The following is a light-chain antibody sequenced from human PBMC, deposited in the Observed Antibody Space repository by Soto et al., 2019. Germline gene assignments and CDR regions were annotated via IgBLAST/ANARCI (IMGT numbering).Light chain of an antibody. Sequence: DIQLTHSPSTLSASIGDRVTITCRASQSIGSWSAWYQQRPGKAPNVLLYKASNLERGVPSRFSGSGSETEFTLTISSLQPEDFATYYCQQYSTFSWTFGQGTKVEL. CDR2: KAS. V-gene: IGKV1-5*03. J-gene: IGKJ1*01. CDR1: QSIGSW. CDR3: QQYSTFSWT.